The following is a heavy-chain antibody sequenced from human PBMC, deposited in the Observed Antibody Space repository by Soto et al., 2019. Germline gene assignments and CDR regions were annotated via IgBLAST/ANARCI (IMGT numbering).Heavy chain of an antibody. CDR3: AKANLNGKGANDY. CDR1: GFTFSSYA. J-gene: IGHJ4*02. Sequence: EVQLLESGGGLGQPGGSPKLSCAASGFTFSSYAMTWVRQAPGKGLEWVSVISDSGTGTYYADSVKGRFTISRDNSKNTLYLQMNSLRADDTAVYYCAKANLNGKGANDYWGQGALVTVSS. CDR2: ISDSGTGT. D-gene: IGHD1-26*01. V-gene: IGHV3-23*01.